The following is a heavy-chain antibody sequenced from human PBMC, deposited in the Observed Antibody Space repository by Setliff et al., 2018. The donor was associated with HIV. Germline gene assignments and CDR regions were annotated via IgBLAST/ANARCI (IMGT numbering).Heavy chain of an antibody. J-gene: IGHJ4*02. Sequence: PSETLSLTCTVSGGSISSSSYYWGWLRQPQGKGLEWIGSIYYSGSTYYNPSIKSRVTISVDQSKNQFSLKLSSVTAADTAVYYCARRTYSSSWHFDYWGQGTLVTVSS. CDR2: IYYSGST. V-gene: IGHV4-39*01. CDR1: GGSISSSSYY. D-gene: IGHD6-13*01. CDR3: ARRTYSSSWHFDY.